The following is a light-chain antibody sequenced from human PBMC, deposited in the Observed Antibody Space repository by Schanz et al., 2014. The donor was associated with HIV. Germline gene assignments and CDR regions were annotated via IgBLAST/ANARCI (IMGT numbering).Light chain of an antibody. CDR3: AAWDDSLSGRV. CDR1: SSNIGAGYA. Sequence: QSVLTQPPSLSGAPGQWVTVSCSGGSSNIGAGYAVHWYQQLPGTAPKLLIYGDNNRPSGVPDRFSGSKSGTSASLAISGLRFEDEADYYCAAWDDSLSGRVFGGGTKLTVL. CDR2: GDN. J-gene: IGLJ3*02. V-gene: IGLV1-40*01.